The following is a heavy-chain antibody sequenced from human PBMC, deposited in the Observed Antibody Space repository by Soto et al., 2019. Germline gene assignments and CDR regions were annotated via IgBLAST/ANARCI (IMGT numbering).Heavy chain of an antibody. D-gene: IGHD6-19*01. CDR3: ARESPSSQWRPTRYVDY. V-gene: IGHV3-48*02. J-gene: IGHJ4*02. Sequence: RGSLRLSCAASRFTFSVYSMNWVGQAPGKGLEWVSYISGGGETIYYADSVRGRFTISRDNAKNSLFLQMNSLREEDTAVYYCARESPSSQWRPTRYVDYWGQGT. CDR2: ISGGGETI. CDR1: RFTFSVYS.